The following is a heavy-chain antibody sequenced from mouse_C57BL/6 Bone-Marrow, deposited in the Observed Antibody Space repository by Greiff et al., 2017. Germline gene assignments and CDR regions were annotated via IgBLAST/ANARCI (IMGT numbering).Heavy chain of an antibody. CDR1: GFTFSSYA. V-gene: IGHV5-4*01. J-gene: IGHJ2*01. D-gene: IGHD2-10*02. Sequence: EVQWVESGGGLVKPGGSLKLSCAASGFTFSSYAMSWVRQTPEKRLEWVATISDGGSYTYYPDNVKGRFTISRDNAKNNLYLQMSHLKSEDTAMYYCARERVFSADYWGQGTTLTVSS. CDR3: ARERVFSADY. CDR2: ISDGGSYT.